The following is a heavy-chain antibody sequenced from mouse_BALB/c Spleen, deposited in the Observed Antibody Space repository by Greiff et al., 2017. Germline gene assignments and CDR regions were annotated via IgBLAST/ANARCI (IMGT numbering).Heavy chain of an antibody. J-gene: IGHJ3*01. CDR1: GYTFTSYV. CDR2: INPYNDGT. CDR3: AAYGNYVSWFAY. Sequence: EVKLVESGPELVKPGASVKMSCKASGYTFTSYVMHWVKQKPGQGLEWIGYINPYNDGTKYNEKFKGKATLTSDKSSSTAYMELSSLTSEDSAVYYCAAYGNYVSWFAYWGQGTLVTVSA. V-gene: IGHV1-14*01. D-gene: IGHD2-1*01.